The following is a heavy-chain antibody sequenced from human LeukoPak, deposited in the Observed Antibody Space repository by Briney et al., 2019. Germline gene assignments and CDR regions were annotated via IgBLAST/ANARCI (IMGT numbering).Heavy chain of an antibody. J-gene: IGHJ4*02. CDR2: INQDGREK. CDR1: EFMFSTYW. V-gene: IGHV3-7*01. CDR3: VKPYYYSSGSLK. D-gene: IGHD3-10*01. Sequence: GGSLRLSCVASEFMFSTYWMSWVRQAPGKGLEWVATINQDGREKYYVDSVKGRFTISRDNAKNSLYLQMSSLGVEDTAVYYCVKPYYYSSGSLKWGQGTLVTVSS.